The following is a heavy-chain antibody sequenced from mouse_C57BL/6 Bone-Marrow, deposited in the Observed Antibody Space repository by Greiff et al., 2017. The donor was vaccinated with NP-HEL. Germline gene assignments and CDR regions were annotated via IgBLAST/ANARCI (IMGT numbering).Heavy chain of an antibody. CDR3: AFCYYGGSCDWYFDV. Sequence: VQLQQSGPELVKPGASVKIPCKASGYTFTDYNMDWVKQSHGKSLEWIGDINPNNGGTIYNQKFKGKATLTVDKSSSTAYMELRSLTSEDTAVYYCAFCYYGGSCDWYFDVWGKGTTVTVSS. D-gene: IGHD1-1*01. V-gene: IGHV1-18*01. CDR2: INPNNGGT. J-gene: IGHJ1*03. CDR1: GYTFTDYN.